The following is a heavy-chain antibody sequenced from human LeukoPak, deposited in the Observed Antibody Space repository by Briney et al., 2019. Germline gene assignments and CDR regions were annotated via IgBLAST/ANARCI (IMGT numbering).Heavy chain of an antibody. Sequence: VASVKVSCKASGYTFTGYYMHWMRQAPGQGLEWMGRINPNSGGTNYAQKFQGRVTMTRDTSISTAYMELSRLRSDDTAVYYCARLYGDYVGADYWGQGTLVTVSS. CDR1: GYTFTGYY. J-gene: IGHJ4*02. CDR2: INPNSGGT. CDR3: ARLYGDYVGADY. V-gene: IGHV1-2*06. D-gene: IGHD4-17*01.